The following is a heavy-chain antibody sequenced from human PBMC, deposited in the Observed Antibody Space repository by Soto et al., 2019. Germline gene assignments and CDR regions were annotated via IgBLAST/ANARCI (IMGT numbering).Heavy chain of an antibody. J-gene: IGHJ5*02. V-gene: IGHV4-30-2*01. Sequence: PSETLSLTGAVSGGSISSGGYSRSWIRQAPGKGREGIGYIYPRWSTYYNPSSKSQVLISVARSKNQFSLKLSSVPAAYTAVYYCARPSTYFYDSCAYSPYYWFDPWAQGTLVTVSS. CDR1: GGSISSGGYS. CDR2: IYPRWST. CDR3: ARPSTYFYDSCAYSPYYWFDP. D-gene: IGHD3-22*01.